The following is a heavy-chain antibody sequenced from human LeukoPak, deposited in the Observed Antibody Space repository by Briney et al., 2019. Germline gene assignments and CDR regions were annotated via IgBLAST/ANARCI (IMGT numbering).Heavy chain of an antibody. CDR2: INTNTGNP. J-gene: IGHJ6*02. V-gene: IGHV7-4-1*02. CDR3: ARDQNYDYVWGSYRYTRYYYYYGMDV. CDR1: GYTFTSYA. D-gene: IGHD3-16*02. Sequence: ASVKVSCKASGYTFTSYAMNWVRQAPGQGLEWMGWINTNTGNPTYAQGFTGRFVFSLDTSVSTAYLQISSLKAEDTAVYYCARDQNYDYVWGSYRYTRYYYYYGMDVWGQGTTVTVSS.